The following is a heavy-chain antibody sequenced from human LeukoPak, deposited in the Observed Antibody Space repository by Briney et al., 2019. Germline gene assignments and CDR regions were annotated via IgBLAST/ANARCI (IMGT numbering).Heavy chain of an antibody. V-gene: IGHV3-7*01. CDR3: ARSRGVAGTSEFDP. CDR1: GFTFSTYW. Sequence: PGGSLRLSCTASGFTFSTYWMNWVRPAPGKGLEWVANIKEDGSEKYYVDSVKGRFTISRDNAKNSLYLQMNSLRPEDTAVYSCARSRGVAGTSEFDPWGQGTLVTVSS. CDR2: IKEDGSEK. D-gene: IGHD6-19*01. J-gene: IGHJ5*02.